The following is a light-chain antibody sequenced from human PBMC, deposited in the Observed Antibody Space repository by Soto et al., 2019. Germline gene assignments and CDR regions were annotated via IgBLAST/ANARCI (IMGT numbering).Light chain of an antibody. CDR2: CNS. CDR3: QSYDGSLSGWV. V-gene: IGLV1-40*01. CDR1: SSNIGAGYD. Sequence: QSVLTQPPSVSGAPGQRVTISCTGSSSNIGAGYDVHWYQQLPGTAPKLLIYCNSNRPSGVPDRFSGSKSGTSASLAITGLQAEDEADYYCQSYDGSLSGWVFGGVTKLTVL. J-gene: IGLJ3*02.